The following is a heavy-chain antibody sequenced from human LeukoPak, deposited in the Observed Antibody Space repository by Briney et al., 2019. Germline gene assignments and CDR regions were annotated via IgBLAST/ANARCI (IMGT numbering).Heavy chain of an antibody. CDR3: ARDGTIAVADHYFDY. J-gene: IGHJ4*02. CDR2: IIPICGTA. D-gene: IGHD6-19*01. CDR1: GGTFSSYA. Sequence: SVKVSCKASGGTFSSYAISWVRQAPGQGLEWMGRIIPICGTANYAQKLQGRDTITTDESTSTTYMELSSLRSKDTAVYYCARDGTIAVADHYFDYWGQGTLVTVSS. V-gene: IGHV1-69*05.